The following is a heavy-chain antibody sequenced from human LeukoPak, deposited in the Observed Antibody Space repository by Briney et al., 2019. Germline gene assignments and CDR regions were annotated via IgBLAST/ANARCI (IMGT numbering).Heavy chain of an antibody. CDR2: ISTSSSYI. D-gene: IGHD1-1*01. J-gene: IGHJ4*02. CDR1: GFTFSTYS. V-gene: IGHV3-21*01. Sequence: GGSLRLSCAASGFTFSTYSMNRVRQAPGKGLEWVSFISTSSSYIYYADSVKGRFTISRDNSKNSLYLQMNSLRAEDTAVYYCARDQDWNDRGGLDYWGQGTLVIVSS. CDR3: ARDQDWNDRGGLDY.